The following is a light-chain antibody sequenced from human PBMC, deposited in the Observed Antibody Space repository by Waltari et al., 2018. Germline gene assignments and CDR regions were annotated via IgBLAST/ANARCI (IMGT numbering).Light chain of an antibody. V-gene: IGLV2-11*01. CDR2: DVD. CDR3: CAYAGRYTWV. CDR1: SSDVGSNNR. J-gene: IGLJ3*02. Sequence: QSALTQPRSVSGSPGQSVTISCTGASSDVGSNNRVSWYQQPPSTAPKLIIHDVDKRPAGFPVCFSGSKAGNTASLTIPGLQCEDEADYYGCAYAGRYTWVFGGGTKLTVL.